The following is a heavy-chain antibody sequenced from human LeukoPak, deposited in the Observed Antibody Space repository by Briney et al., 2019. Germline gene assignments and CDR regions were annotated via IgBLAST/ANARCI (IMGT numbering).Heavy chain of an antibody. V-gene: IGHV3-43D*03. CDR1: GFTFDDYA. CDR3: AKEGGYSYGYDY. CDR2: ISWDGGST. D-gene: IGHD5-18*01. J-gene: IGHJ4*02. Sequence: GGSLRLSCAASGFTFDDYAMHWVRQAPGKGLEWVSLISWDGGSTYYADSVKGRFTISRDNSKNSLYLQMNSLRAEDTALYYCAKEGGYSYGYDYWGQGTLVTVSS.